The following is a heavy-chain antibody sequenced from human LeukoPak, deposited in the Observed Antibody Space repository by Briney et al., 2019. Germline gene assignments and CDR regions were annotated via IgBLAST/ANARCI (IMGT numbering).Heavy chain of an antibody. V-gene: IGHV3-9*01. Sequence: GGSLRLSWTASGFTFDDYAMHWVRQAPGKGLEWVSGISWNSSSIGNADSVKGRFTISRDNAKNSLYLQMNSLRAEDTALYYCAKDKRNHYDSSGYSYYFDYWGQGTLVTVSS. CDR3: AKDKRNHYDSSGYSYYFDY. CDR2: ISWNSSSI. CDR1: GFTFDDYA. D-gene: IGHD3-22*01. J-gene: IGHJ4*02.